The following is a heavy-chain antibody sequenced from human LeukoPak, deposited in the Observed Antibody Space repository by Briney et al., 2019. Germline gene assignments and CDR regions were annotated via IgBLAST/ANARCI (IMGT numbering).Heavy chain of an antibody. J-gene: IGHJ4*02. CDR2: IYYSGST. Sequence: SETLSLTCAVYGGSFSGYYWSWIRQPPGKGLEWIGYIYYSGSTYYNPSLKCRVTISVDTSKNQFSLKLSSVTAADTAVYYCARVRGGHYDFWSGYYIDYWGQGTLVTVSS. CDR1: GGSFSGYY. V-gene: IGHV4-30-4*01. D-gene: IGHD3-3*01. CDR3: ARVRGGHYDFWSGYYIDY.